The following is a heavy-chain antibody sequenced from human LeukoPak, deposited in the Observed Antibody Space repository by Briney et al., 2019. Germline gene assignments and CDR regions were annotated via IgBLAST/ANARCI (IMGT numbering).Heavy chain of an antibody. V-gene: IGHV3-30*02. CDR2: IRYDGSNK. CDR3: AKDLWKYSSSTEAGY. D-gene: IGHD6-6*01. CDR1: GFTFSSYG. J-gene: IGHJ4*02. Sequence: GGSLRLSCAASGFTFSSYGMHWVRQAPGKGLEWVAFIRYDGSNKYYADSVKGRFTISRDNSKNTLYLQMNSLRAEDTAVYYCAKDLWKYSSSTEAGYWGQGTLVTVSS.